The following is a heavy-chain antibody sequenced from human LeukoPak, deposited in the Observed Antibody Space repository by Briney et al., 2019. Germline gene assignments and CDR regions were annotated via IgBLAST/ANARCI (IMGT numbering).Heavy chain of an antibody. CDR3: ARASAFDI. CDR1: GFSVSRNY. V-gene: IGHV3-21*01. J-gene: IGHJ3*02. Sequence: GGSLRLSCAASGFSVSRNYMNWVRQAPGKGLEWVSSISSSSSYIYYADSVKGRFTISRDNAKNSLYLQMNSLRAEDTAVYYCARASAFDIWGQGTMVTVSS. CDR2: ISSSSSYI.